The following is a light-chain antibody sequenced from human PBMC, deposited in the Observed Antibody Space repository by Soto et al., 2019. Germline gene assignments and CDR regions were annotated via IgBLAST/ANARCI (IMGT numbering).Light chain of an antibody. CDR3: QQYGSP. CDR1: QSVSSSY. J-gene: IGKJ1*01. V-gene: IGKV3-20*01. Sequence: EIVLTQSPGTLSLSPGERATLSCRASQSVSSSYLAWYQQKPGQAPRLLIYGASSRATGIPDRFSGSGSGTDFTLTISRLEPEDFAVYYCQQYGSPFGQGTKAEIK. CDR2: GAS.